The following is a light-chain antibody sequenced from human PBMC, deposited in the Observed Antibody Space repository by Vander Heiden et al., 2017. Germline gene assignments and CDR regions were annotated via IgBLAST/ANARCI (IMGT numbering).Light chain of an antibody. V-gene: IGKV4-1*01. Sequence: DIVMTQSPDSLAVSLGERATMKCKSSQTVLYRSTNKNYLAWYQQEPGQPPKLLFYWASTRASGVPDRFSDGGSGTDFTLTISSLQAEDVAVYYCQQYDNTPKTFGLGTKMEIK. J-gene: IGKJ2*01. CDR1: QTVLYRSTNKNY. CDR2: WAS. CDR3: QQYDNTPKT.